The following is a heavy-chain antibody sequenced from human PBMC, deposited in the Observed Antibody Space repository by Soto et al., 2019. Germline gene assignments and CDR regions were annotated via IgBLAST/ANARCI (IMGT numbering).Heavy chain of an antibody. CDR2: INHSGST. J-gene: IGHJ6*02. CDR1: GGSFSGYY. V-gene: IGHV4-34*01. D-gene: IGHD1-1*01. Sequence: SETLSLACAVYGGSFSGYYWSWIRQPPGKGLEWIGEINHSGSTNYNPSLKSRVTISVDTSKNQFSLKLSSVTAADTAVYYCARDPPVWNYYNYYGMDVWGQGTTVTVSS. CDR3: ARDPPVWNYYNYYGMDV.